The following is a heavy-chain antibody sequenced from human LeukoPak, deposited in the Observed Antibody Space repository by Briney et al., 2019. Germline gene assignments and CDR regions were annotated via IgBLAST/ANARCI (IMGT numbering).Heavy chain of an antibody. CDR1: GFTFSDYH. CDR2: IGSSGTTM. CDR3: ARGRTYGLI. J-gene: IGHJ4*02. D-gene: IGHD3-10*01. V-gene: IGHV3-11*01. Sequence: GGSLRLSCAASGFTFSDYHMTWMRQTPGKGLEWVSYIGSSGTTMEYADSVKGRFTISRDNAKDSLYLQMNSLGAEDTAVYYCARGRTYGLIWGQGTLVTASS.